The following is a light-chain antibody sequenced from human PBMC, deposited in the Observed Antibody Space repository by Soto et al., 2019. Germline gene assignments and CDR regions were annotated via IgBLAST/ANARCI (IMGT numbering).Light chain of an antibody. CDR1: QSINSN. J-gene: IGKJ5*01. CDR2: DAS. Sequence: EIVMTQSPATLSVSPGERVTLSCRASQSINSNLAWYQQKPGQAPRLLIYDASTRATAISARFSGSGSGTEFTLTISSLQSEDFAVYFCQQYDKWPITFGQGTRLE. CDR3: QQYDKWPIT. V-gene: IGKV3-15*01.